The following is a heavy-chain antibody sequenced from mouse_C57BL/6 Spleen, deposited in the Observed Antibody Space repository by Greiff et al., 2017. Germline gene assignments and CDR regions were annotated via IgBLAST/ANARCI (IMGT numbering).Heavy chain of an antibody. CDR2: IHSNSGST. CDR1: GYTFTSYW. V-gene: IGHV1-64*01. D-gene: IGHD2-1*01. J-gene: IGHJ2*01. CDR3: ARRDGNSDY. Sequence: QVQLQQPGAELVKPGASVKLSCKASGYTFTSYWMHWVKQRPGQGLEWIGMIHSNSGSTYYNEKFKSKATLTVDKSSSTAYMQLSSLTSEDSAVYVCARRDGNSDYWGQGTTLTVSS.